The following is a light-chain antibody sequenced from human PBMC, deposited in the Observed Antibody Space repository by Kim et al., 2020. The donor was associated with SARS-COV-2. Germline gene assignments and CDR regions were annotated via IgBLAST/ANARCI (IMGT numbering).Light chain of an antibody. Sequence: DIHMTQSPSSLSASVGDRVTITCQASLDIRNYLNWYQQKPGKAPKLLIYDATDLEAGVPSRFSGSGAGSHFTFTITSLQPEDVATYYCHQYDNLPHTFGQGTKLEI. CDR3: HQYDNLPHT. J-gene: IGKJ2*01. CDR2: DAT. CDR1: LDIRNY. V-gene: IGKV1-33*01.